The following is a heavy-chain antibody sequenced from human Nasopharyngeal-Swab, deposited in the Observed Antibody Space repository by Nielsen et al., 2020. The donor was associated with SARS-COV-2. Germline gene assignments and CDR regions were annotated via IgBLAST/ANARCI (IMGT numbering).Heavy chain of an antibody. V-gene: IGHV3-7*01. CDR1: GFTFSSYW. J-gene: IGHJ4*02. Sequence: GVLKISCAASGFTFSSYWMSWVRQAPGKGLGWVAHINQSGNGQYYVDSVKGRFTISRDNAKNSLSLQMNSLRAEDTAVYYCARYCSTTSCPRGFDYWGQGTLVTVSS. CDR3: ARYCSTTSCPRGFDY. D-gene: IGHD2-2*01. CDR2: INQSGNGQ.